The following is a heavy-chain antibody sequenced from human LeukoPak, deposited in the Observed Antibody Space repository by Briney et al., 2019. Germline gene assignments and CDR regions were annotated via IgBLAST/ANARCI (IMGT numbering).Heavy chain of an antibody. CDR3: ARGCSSTSCYGGSWFDP. V-gene: IGHV1-69*13. Sequence: SVKVSCKASGGTFSSYAINRVRQAPGQGLEWMGGIIPIFGTANYAQKFQGRVTITADESTSTAYMELSSLRSEDTAVYYCARGCSSTSCYGGSWFDPWGQGTLVTVSS. D-gene: IGHD2-2*01. CDR2: IIPIFGTA. CDR1: GGTFSSYA. J-gene: IGHJ5*02.